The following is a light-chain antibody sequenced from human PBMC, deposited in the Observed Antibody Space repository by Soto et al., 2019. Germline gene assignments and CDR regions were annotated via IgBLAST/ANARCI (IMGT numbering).Light chain of an antibody. Sequence: QSVLTQPPSASGTPGQRVTISCSGSSSNIGSNYVYWYQQLPGTAPKLLIYGNNQRPSGVPDRFSGSKSGTSASLGISGLRSEDEADYYCTAWDGSLSGRVFGGGTQLTVL. J-gene: IGLJ3*02. V-gene: IGLV1-47*01. CDR1: SSNIGSNY. CDR2: GNN. CDR3: TAWDGSLSGRV.